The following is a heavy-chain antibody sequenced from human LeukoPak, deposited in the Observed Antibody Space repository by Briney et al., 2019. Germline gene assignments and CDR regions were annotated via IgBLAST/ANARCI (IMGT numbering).Heavy chain of an antibody. Sequence: GGSLRLSCAASGFTFSNYAMSWVRQAPGKGLEWVSTIGGSGVSTYYAGSVKGRFTISRDNSKNTVYLQMNSLRAGDTAVYYCARDGIQLRNYYFDYWGQGTLVTVSS. J-gene: IGHJ4*02. D-gene: IGHD1-1*01. V-gene: IGHV3-23*01. CDR2: IGGSGVST. CDR3: ARDGIQLRNYYFDY. CDR1: GFTFSNYA.